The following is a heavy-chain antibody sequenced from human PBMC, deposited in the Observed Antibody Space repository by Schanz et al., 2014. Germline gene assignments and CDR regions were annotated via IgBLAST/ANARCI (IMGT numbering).Heavy chain of an antibody. Sequence: QVQLVQSGAEVKKPGSSVKVSCKASGGTFSSSTLTWVRQAPGQGLEWMGRIIPILDKTNYAQKFQGRVTMTADKSTSTVYMEVSSLRSEDAAVYYYARGGFFDSTSFDSWGQGTLVTVSS. CDR3: ARGGFFDSTSFDS. V-gene: IGHV1-69*08. CDR1: GGTFSSST. CDR2: IIPILDKT. D-gene: IGHD2-2*01. J-gene: IGHJ4*02.